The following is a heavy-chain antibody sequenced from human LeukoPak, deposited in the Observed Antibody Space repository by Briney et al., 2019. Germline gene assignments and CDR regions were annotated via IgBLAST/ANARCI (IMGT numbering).Heavy chain of an antibody. J-gene: IGHJ4*02. V-gene: IGHV3-11*04. CDR1: GFTFSDSY. Sequence: PGGSLRLSCAVSGFTFSDSYMTWIRQAPGKGLEWVSFISNSGDTIYYADSVKCRFTTSRDNAMSSLYLQMNSLRAEDTAVYYCGRGHWGLDYWGQGTLVTVSS. CDR2: ISNSGDTI. CDR3: GRGHWGLDY. D-gene: IGHD7-27*01.